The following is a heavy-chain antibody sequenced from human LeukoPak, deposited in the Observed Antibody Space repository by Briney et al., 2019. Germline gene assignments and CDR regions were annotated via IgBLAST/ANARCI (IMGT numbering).Heavy chain of an antibody. J-gene: IGHJ4*02. CDR2: MNPNSGNT. D-gene: IGHD3-9*01. Sequence: ASVKVSCKASGYTFTNDDINWVRQATGQGLEWIGKMNPNSGNTGYAQKFQGRVTMTRSTSVSTVHMELSSLTSEDTAVYFCARNASGTGYTAWGQGTLVTVSS. CDR1: GYTFTNDD. CDR3: ARNASGTGYTA. V-gene: IGHV1-8*01.